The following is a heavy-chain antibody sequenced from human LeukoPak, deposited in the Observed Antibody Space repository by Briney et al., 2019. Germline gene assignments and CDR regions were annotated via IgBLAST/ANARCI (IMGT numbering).Heavy chain of an antibody. CDR2: ISYDGSNK. D-gene: IGHD5-18*01. V-gene: IGHV3-30*18. Sequence: GGFLRLSCAASGFTFSSYGMHWVRQAPGKGLEWVAVISYDGSNKYYADSVKGRFTISRGNSKNTLYLQMNSLRAEDTAVYYCAKENRRGYSYGYPDYWGQGTLVTVSS. CDR3: AKENRRGYSYGYPDY. CDR1: GFTFSSYG. J-gene: IGHJ4*02.